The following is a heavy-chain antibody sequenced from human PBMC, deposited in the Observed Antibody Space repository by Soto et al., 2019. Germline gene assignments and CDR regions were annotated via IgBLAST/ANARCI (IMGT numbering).Heavy chain of an antibody. CDR2: ISSNGGST. D-gene: IGHD1-26*01. CDR1: GFTFSSYA. J-gene: IGHJ6*02. V-gene: IGHV3-64*01. Sequence: EVQLVESGGGLVQPGGSLRLSCAASGFTFSSYAMHWVRQAPGKGLEYVSAISSNGGSTYYANSVKGRFTISRDNSKNTLYLQMGSLRAEDRAVYYCARDVVGGRSSMDVWGQGTTVTVSS. CDR3: ARDVVGGRSSMDV.